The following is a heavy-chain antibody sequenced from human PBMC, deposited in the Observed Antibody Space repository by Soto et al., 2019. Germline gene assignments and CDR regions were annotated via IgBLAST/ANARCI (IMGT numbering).Heavy chain of an antibody. CDR1: GFTFSSYA. CDR3: ALHHPNYYYYYMDV. J-gene: IGHJ6*03. CDR2: ISGSGGST. Sequence: GGSQRLSSAASGFTFSSYAMSWVRQAPGKGLEWVSAISGSGGSTYYADSVKGRFTISRDNSKNTLYLQMNSLRAEDTAVYYCALHHPNYYYYYMDVWGKGTTVTVSS. V-gene: IGHV3-23*01.